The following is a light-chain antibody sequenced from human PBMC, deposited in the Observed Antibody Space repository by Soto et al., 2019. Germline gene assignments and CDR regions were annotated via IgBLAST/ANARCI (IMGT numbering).Light chain of an antibody. CDR3: QQYGSSRWT. CDR2: KAS. CDR1: QSISSW. V-gene: IGKV1-5*03. Sequence: DIQMTQSPSTLSASVGDRVTITCRASQSISSWLAWYQQKPGKAPKLLIYKASSLESGVPSRFSGSGSGTDFTLTISRLEPEDFAVYYGQQYGSSRWTFGQGTKVEIK. J-gene: IGKJ1*01.